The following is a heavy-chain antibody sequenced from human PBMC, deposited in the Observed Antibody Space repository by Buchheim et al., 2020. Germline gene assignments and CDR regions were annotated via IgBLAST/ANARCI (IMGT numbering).Heavy chain of an antibody. V-gene: IGHV4-59*08. CDR3: ARQACSSTSCYIQAFCYYYGMDV. CDR2: IYYSGST. CDR1: GGSISSYY. Sequence: QVQLQESGPGLVKPSETLSLTCTVSGGSISSYYWSWIRQPPGNGLEWIGYIYYSGSTNYNPSLKSRVTISVDTYKNQFSLKLSSVTAADTAVYYSARQACSSTSCYIQAFCYYYGMDVWGQGTT. J-gene: IGHJ6*02. D-gene: IGHD2-2*02.